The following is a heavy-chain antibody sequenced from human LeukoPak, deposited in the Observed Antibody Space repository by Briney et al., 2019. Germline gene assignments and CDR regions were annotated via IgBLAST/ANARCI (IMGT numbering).Heavy chain of an antibody. Sequence: GASVKVSCKASGYTFTSYFMHWVRQAPGQGLEWMGIINPSSGSTNYAQKFQDRVTMTRDTSTSTVYMELSSLRSEDTAFYYCARDLAYYYGSGNFYSRDYWGQGTLITVSS. CDR3: ARDLAYYYGSGNFYSRDY. V-gene: IGHV1-46*01. CDR2: INPSSGST. J-gene: IGHJ4*02. D-gene: IGHD3-10*01. CDR1: GYTFTSYF.